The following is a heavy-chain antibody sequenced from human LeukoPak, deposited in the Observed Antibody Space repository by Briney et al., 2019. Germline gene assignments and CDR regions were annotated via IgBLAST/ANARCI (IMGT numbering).Heavy chain of an antibody. CDR1: GFTFSSYG. D-gene: IGHD2-15*01. CDR3: AKDQWVNVVGDYFDY. J-gene: IGHJ4*02. V-gene: IGHV3-30*18. CDR2: ISNDGSNK. Sequence: GGSLRLSCAASGFTFSSYGMHWVRQAPGKGLAWVAVISNDGSNKNYADSVKGRFTISRDNSKNTLYLQVNSLRAEDTAVYYCAKDQWVNVVGDYFDYWGQGTLVTVSS.